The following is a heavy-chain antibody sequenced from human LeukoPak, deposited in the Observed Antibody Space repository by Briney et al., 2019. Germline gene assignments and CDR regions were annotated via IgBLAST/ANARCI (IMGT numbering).Heavy chain of an antibody. CDR2: IFYSGST. V-gene: IGHV4-59*01. Sequence: SETLSLTCTVSGGSISSSYWSWIRQPPEKGLEWIGYIFYSGSTNYNPSLKSRVTISIDTSKNQFSLKLSSVTAADTAVYYCVRGAGEIPNFDYWGQGTLVTVSS. CDR3: VRGAGEIPNFDY. CDR1: GGSISSSY. D-gene: IGHD3-10*01. J-gene: IGHJ4*02.